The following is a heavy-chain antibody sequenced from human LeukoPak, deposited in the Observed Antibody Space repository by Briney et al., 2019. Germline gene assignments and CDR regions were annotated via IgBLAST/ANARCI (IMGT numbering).Heavy chain of an antibody. CDR3: ARDETHFYGSGSSNWFDP. V-gene: IGHV4-59*12. D-gene: IGHD3-10*01. CDR1: GGSISGYY. J-gene: IGHJ5*02. Sequence: PSEILSLTCSVSGGSISGYYWSWIRQPPGKGLEWIGYIYYSGTTIYNPSLKSRLAISLDTSKNQFSLNLSSVTAADTAVYYCARDETHFYGSGSSNWFDPWGQGILVTVSS. CDR2: IYYSGTT.